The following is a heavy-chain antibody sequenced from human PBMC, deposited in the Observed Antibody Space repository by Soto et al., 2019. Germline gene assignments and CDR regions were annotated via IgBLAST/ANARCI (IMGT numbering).Heavy chain of an antibody. V-gene: IGHV3-48*03. CDR3: FREAPCSNAVCQFDY. CDR2: ISSSGSTI. D-gene: IGHD2-8*01. J-gene: IGHJ4*02. Sequence: PGGSLRLSCAASGFTFSPYEMSWVRQAPGKGLEWISYISSSGSTIHYADSVKGRFSISRDNAKKSLFLQMNSLRAEDTAVYYCFREAPCSNAVCQFDYWGRGTLVTLSS. CDR1: GFTFSPYE.